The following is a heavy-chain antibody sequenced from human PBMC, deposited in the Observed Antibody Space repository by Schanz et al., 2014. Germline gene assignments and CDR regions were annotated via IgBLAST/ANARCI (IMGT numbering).Heavy chain of an antibody. CDR2: IKSKVDGGTT. D-gene: IGHD2-21*01. V-gene: IGHV3-72*01. CDR3: AREFVN. J-gene: IGHJ4*02. CDR1: GFTFSDHH. Sequence: DVQLVDSGGGLVQPGGSLRLSCAASGFTFSDHHMDWVRQAPGKGLEWVGRIKSKVDGGTTDNAAPVQGRFTISRDNTRNSLYLQMNSLRVDDTAVYYCAREFVNWGQGTLXTVSS.